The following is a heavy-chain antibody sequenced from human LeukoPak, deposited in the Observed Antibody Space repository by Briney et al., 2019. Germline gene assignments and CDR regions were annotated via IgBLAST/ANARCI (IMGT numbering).Heavy chain of an antibody. J-gene: IGHJ4*02. CDR1: GYTFTNYY. V-gene: IGHV1-2*02. CDR3: TRDLLGFATTPLSD. D-gene: IGHD4-17*01. CDR2: INPNRGDT. Sequence: ASVKVSCKASGYTFTNYYMHWVRQAPGHGLEWMGWINPNRGDTNYAQKFQGRVTMTRDTSISTAFMELTRLTSDDTAVYYCTRDLLGFATTPLSDWGQGTLVTVSS.